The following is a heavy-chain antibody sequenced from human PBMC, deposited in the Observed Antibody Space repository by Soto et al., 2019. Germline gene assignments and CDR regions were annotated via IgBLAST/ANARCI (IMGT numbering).Heavy chain of an antibody. CDR2: ISYDGSNK. CDR1: GFTFSSYG. J-gene: IGHJ3*02. CDR3: AKDGDAFHI. V-gene: IGHV3-30*18. Sequence: QVQLVESGGGVVQPGRSLRLSCAASGFTFSSYGMHWVRQAPGKGLEWVAVISYDGSNKYYADSVKGRFTISRDNSKNTLYLQMNSLRAEDTAVYYCAKDGDAFHIWGQGTMVTVSS.